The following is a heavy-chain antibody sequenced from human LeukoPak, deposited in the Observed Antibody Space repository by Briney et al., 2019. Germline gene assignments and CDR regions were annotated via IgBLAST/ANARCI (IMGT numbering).Heavy chain of an antibody. CDR3: ARGRGGD. Sequence: GGSLRLSCAVAGVAVNSYFMGWVRQTPGKGLEWVSLISSEGFTYYADSVKGRFTISRDNSKNTLYLQMNSLRAEDTALYYCARGRGGDWGRGALVTVSS. CDR1: GVAVNSYF. D-gene: IGHD2-15*01. J-gene: IGHJ4*02. CDR2: ISSEGFT. V-gene: IGHV3-53*01.